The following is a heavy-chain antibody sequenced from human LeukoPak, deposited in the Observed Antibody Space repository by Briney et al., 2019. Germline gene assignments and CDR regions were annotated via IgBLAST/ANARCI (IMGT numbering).Heavy chain of an antibody. CDR1: GGSFSGYY. V-gene: IGHV4-34*01. D-gene: IGHD1-26*01. Sequence: PSETLSLTCAVYGGSFSGYYWSWIRQPPGKGLEWIGEINHSGSTNYNPSLKSRVTISVDTSKNQFSLRLLSVTAADTSVYYCAKNDRGRPADYWGQGTLVTVSS. CDR2: INHSGST. CDR3: AKNDRGRPADY. J-gene: IGHJ4*02.